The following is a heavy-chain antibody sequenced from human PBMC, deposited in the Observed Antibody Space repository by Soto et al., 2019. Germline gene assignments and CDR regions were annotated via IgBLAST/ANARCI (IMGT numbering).Heavy chain of an antibody. V-gene: IGHV4-4*02. J-gene: IGHJ5*02. CDR3: ATLPPRIVVVMTDLPT. Sequence: SETLSLTCFVSGASISSTYWWSWVRQTPGKRLEWIGQIYHTGTTSYNPSLKNRVTISLDKSNNKFSLRLTSMTAADTAVYYCATLPPRIVVVMTDLPTWGQGTLVTVSS. D-gene: IGHD2-15*01. CDR1: GASISSTYW. CDR2: IYHTGTT.